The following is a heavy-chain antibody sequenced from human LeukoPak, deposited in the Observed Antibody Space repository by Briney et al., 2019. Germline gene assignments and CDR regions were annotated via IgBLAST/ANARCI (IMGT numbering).Heavy chain of an antibody. D-gene: IGHD2-2*01. CDR1: GFTFTSSA. J-gene: IGHJ5*02. CDR2: IVVGSGNT. CDR3: AAVGEYCSSTSCYGLVDP. V-gene: IGHV1-58*01. Sequence: ASEKVSCKASGFTFTSSAVQWVRQARGQRLEWIGWIVVGSGNTNYAQKFQERVTITRDMSTSTACMELSSLRSEDTAVYYCAAVGEYCSSTSCYGLVDPWGQGTLVTVSS.